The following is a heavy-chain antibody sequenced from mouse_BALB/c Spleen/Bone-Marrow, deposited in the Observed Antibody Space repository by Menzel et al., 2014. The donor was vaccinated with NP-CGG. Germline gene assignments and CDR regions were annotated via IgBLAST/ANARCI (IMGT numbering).Heavy chain of an antibody. CDR3: ARHGDNYVFDY. J-gene: IGHJ2*01. D-gene: IGHD1-3*01. Sequence: EVQRVESGGGLVSPGGSLKLSCAASGFTFSNYAMSWVRQTPGKRLEWVATVSSGGSFTYYPDSVKGRFTISRDSAKNTLYLQMSSLRSEDTAMYYCARHGDNYVFDYWGQGTTLTVSS. V-gene: IGHV5-9-3*01. CDR2: VSSGGSFT. CDR1: GFTFSNYA.